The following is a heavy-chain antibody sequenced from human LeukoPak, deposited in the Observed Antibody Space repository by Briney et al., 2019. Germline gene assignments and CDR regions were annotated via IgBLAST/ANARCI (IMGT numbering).Heavy chain of an antibody. V-gene: IGHV1-8*01. D-gene: IGHD6-13*01. CDR2: MNPNSGKT. CDR3: ARAPKKIAAAGMYYFDY. Sequence: ASVKVSCKASGYTFTSYEINWVRQAPGQGLEWMGWMNPNSGKTGYAQKFQGRVTMTRNTAISTAYMELNSLRSEDTAVYYCARAPKKIAAAGMYYFDYWGQGTLVTVSS. CDR1: GYTFTSYE. J-gene: IGHJ4*02.